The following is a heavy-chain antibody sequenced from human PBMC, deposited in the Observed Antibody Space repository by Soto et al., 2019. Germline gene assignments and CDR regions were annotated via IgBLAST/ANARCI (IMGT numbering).Heavy chain of an antibody. CDR2: MYSSGST. J-gene: IGHJ4*02. V-gene: IGHV4-59*01. CDR3: AGGGVATTGVSY. CDR1: GGSISSYY. D-gene: IGHD5-12*01. Sequence: QVQLQESGPGLVKPSETLSLTCTVSGGSISSYYWSWIRQPPEKGLEWIGYMYSSGSTNYNPSFKRRGTMSVATSKNQRSLKRSSVTAGDTAVYYCAGGGVATTGVSYWGQGALVTVSS.